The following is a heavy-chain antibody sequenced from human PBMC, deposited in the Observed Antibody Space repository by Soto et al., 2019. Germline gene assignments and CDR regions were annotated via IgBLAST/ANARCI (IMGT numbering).Heavy chain of an antibody. CDR3: ARSYYYGSYPHRDVISF. CDR2: IYHSGST. V-gene: IGHV4-4*02. Sequence: PSETLSLTCAVSGGSISSSNWWSWVRQPPGKGLEWIGEIYHSGSTNYNPSLKSRVTISVDKSKNQFSLKLSSVTAADTAVYYCARSYYYGSYPHRDVISFWAQGSTVLVSS. D-gene: IGHD3-10*01. J-gene: IGHJ6*02. CDR1: GGSISSSNW.